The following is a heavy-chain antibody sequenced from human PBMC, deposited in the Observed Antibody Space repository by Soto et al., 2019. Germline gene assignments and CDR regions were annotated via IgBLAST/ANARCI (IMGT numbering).Heavy chain of an antibody. J-gene: IGHJ4*02. V-gene: IGHV4-30-4*01. CDR3: ARYGRYFEIFDY. D-gene: IGHD3-9*01. Sequence: QVQLQESGPGLVKPSQTLSLTCTVSGGSISSGDYYWRWIRQPPGKGLEWIGYIYYSGSTYYNPSLKSRVTIAVDTSKNQFSLQLSSVTAADTAVYYCARYGRYFEIFDYWGQGTLVTVSS. CDR1: GGSISSGDYY. CDR2: IYYSGST.